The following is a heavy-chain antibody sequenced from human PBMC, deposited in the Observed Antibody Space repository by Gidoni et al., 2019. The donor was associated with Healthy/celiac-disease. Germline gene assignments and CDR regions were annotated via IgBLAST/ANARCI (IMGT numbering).Heavy chain of an antibody. CDR1: TFSDYY. CDR3: AIRATGTNYYYYGMDV. J-gene: IGHJ6*02. Sequence: TFSDYYMSWIRQAPGKGLEWVSYISSSGSTIYYADSVKGRFTISRDNAKNSLYLQMNSLRAEDTAVYYCAIRATGTNYYYYGMDVWGQGTTVTVSS. V-gene: IGHV3-11*01. D-gene: IGHD1-1*01. CDR2: ISSSGSTI.